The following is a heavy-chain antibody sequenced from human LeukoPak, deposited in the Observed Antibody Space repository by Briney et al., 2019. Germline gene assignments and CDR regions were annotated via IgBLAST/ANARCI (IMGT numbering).Heavy chain of an antibody. D-gene: IGHD4-17*01. V-gene: IGHV3-23*01. CDR2: ISGGGDYT. CDR1: GFTFSNHA. J-gene: IGHJ4*02. Sequence: PGGSLRLSCAASGFTFSNHAMTWVRQGPGKGLEWVSAISGGGDYTLYADAVKGRSTTSRDNSKNTLFLQMSSLRAEDTALYYCAKNYGASRPYYDYWGQGILVTVSS. CDR3: AKNYGASRPYYDY.